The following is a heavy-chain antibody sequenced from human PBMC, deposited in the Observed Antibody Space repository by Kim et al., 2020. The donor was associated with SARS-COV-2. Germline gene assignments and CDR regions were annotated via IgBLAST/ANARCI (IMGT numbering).Heavy chain of an antibody. D-gene: IGHD3-16*01. CDR2: IYYTGST. Sequence: SETLSLTCSVTDGSIRGYSWSWVRQPPGKGLEWIGYIYYTGSTEYNPSLKSRVTISQDTSSNQLSLRLSSVTAADTAVYYCARGHLGLGYWGQGTLVTVSS. V-gene: IGHV4-59*01. CDR3: ARGHLGLGY. J-gene: IGHJ4*02. CDR1: DGSIRGYS.